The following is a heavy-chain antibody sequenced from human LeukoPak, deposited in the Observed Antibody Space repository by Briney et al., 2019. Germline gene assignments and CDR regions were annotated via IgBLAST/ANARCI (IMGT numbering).Heavy chain of an antibody. CDR2: INTYNGNT. J-gene: IGHJ4*02. CDR3: ARGMDYGGNPRPFEY. V-gene: IGHV1-18*01. Sequence: ASVTVSCKASGYTFTTYVISWVRQAPGQGLEWMGWINTYNGNTNYAQNLQGRVTMTTDTSTSTAYIELRSLKSDDTAVYYCARGMDYGGNPRPFEYWGQGTLVTVSS. CDR1: GYTFTTYV. D-gene: IGHD4-23*01.